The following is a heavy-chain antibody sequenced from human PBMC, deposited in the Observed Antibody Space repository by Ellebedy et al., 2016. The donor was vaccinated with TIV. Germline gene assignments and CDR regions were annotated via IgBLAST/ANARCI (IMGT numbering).Heavy chain of an antibody. CDR3: ARSIGNTDYYYAMDV. D-gene: IGHD1-1*01. CDR2: ISSVSSTI. Sequence: GESLKISCAASAITFSPYGMTWVRQAPGKGLEWVSYISSVSSTIYYADSVKGRFTISRDNAENSLYLQMNSLRDEDTAVYYCARSIGNTDYYYAMDVWGPGTAVTVSS. CDR1: AITFSPYG. J-gene: IGHJ6*02. V-gene: IGHV3-48*02.